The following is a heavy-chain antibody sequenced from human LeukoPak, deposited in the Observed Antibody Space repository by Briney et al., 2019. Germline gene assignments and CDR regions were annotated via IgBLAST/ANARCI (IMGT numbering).Heavy chain of an antibody. CDR1: GGSISSYY. CDR3: ARDGITMVRGVINGAFDI. Sequence: SETLSLTCTVSGGSISSYYWSWIRQPPGKGLEWIRYIYYSGSTNYNPSLKSRVTISVDTSKNQFSLKLSSVTAADTAVYYCARDGITMVRGVINGAFDIWGQGTMVTVSS. V-gene: IGHV4-59*01. D-gene: IGHD3-10*01. J-gene: IGHJ3*02. CDR2: IYYSGST.